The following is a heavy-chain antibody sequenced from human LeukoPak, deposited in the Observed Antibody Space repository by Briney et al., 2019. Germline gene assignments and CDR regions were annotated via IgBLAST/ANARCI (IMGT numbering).Heavy chain of an antibody. J-gene: IGHJ4*02. V-gene: IGHV4-34*01. CDR1: GGSFSGYY. Sequence: PSETLSLTCAVYGGSFSGYYWSWIRQPPGKGLEWIGEINHSGSTNYNPSLKSRVTISVDTSKNQFSLKLSSVTAADTAVYYCARDPRYGDFIDYWGQGTLVTVSS. CDR2: INHSGST. D-gene: IGHD4-17*01. CDR3: ARDPRYGDFIDY.